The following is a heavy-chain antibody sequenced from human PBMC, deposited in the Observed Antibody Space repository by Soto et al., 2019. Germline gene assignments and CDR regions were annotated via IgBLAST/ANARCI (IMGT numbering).Heavy chain of an antibody. Sequence: ASVKVSCEASGGTFSSYTISWVRQAPGQGLEWMGRIIPISGITNYAQKLQGRVTMTTDTSTSTAYMELRSLRSDDTAVYYCARDSGYCSGGSCYATDPYWYFDLWGRGTLVTVSS. CDR2: IIPISGIT. V-gene: IGHV1-18*01. J-gene: IGHJ2*01. D-gene: IGHD2-15*01. CDR3: ARDSGYCSGGSCYATDPYWYFDL. CDR1: GGTFSSYT.